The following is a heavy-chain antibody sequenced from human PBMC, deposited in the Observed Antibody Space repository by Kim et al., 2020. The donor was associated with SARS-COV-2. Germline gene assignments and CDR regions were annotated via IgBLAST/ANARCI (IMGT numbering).Heavy chain of an antibody. V-gene: IGHV3-30*01. D-gene: IGHD6-13*01. J-gene: IGHJ4*02. Sequence: DSVKGRFTISRDKSKNTRFLQMNNLKTEDTSVYYCAREGGTSGWYGSVDYWGPGTLVTVSS. CDR3: AREGGTSGWYGSVDY.